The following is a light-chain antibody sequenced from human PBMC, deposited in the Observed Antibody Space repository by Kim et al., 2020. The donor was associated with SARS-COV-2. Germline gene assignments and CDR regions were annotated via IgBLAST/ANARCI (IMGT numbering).Light chain of an antibody. Sequence: DIQMTLSPSSLSASVGDRVTITCRASQSITNSLNWYQQKPGKAPKVLIYAASTLQSGVPSRFSGSGSGTDFTLTISSLQPDDFATYYCQQSYTMPRTFGPGTKVDIK. CDR1: QSITNS. V-gene: IGKV1-39*01. CDR2: AAS. J-gene: IGKJ1*01. CDR3: QQSYTMPRT.